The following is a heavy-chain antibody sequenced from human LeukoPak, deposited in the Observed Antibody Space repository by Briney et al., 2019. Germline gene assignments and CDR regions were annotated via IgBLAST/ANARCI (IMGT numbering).Heavy chain of an antibody. CDR3: ARGRYSSTTYYFDS. V-gene: IGHV3-7*03. CDR2: IKEDGSET. Sequence: GGSLRLSCAASGFTFSNSWMSWVRQAPGKGLEWVANIKEDGSETYYVDSVKGRFTISRDNAKNSLYLQMNSLRAEDTAIYYCARGRYSSTTYYFDSWGQGTLVTVSS. CDR1: GFTFSNSW. J-gene: IGHJ4*02. D-gene: IGHD6-13*01.